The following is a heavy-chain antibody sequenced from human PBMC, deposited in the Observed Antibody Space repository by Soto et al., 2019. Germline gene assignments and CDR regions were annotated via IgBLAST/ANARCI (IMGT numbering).Heavy chain of an antibody. CDR1: GYIFSGNY. V-gene: IGHV1-2*02. Sequence: QVQRVQSGAEVRKPGASVKVSCKASGYIFSGNYLHWVRRAPGQGLEWMAWINAKNGATNYAQKFRGRATVTRDTSIITTYLELSGLTSDDTAVYYCARAREDSSGWFDHWGQGTQVTVSP. CDR2: INAKNGAT. CDR3: ARAREDSSGWFDH. J-gene: IGHJ5*02. D-gene: IGHD6-19*01.